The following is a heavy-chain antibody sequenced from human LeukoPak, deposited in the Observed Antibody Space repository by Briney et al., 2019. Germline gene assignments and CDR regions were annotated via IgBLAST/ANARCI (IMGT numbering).Heavy chain of an antibody. V-gene: IGHV3-53*01. Sequence: QPEGSLRLSCAASGFTVSSNYMSWVRQAPGKGLEWVSVIYSGGSTYYADSVKGRFTISRDNSKNTLYLQMNSLRAEDTAVYYCARVFDSSGWRYVRGYYFDYWGQGTLVTVSS. CDR2: IYSGGST. CDR3: ARVFDSSGWRYVRGYYFDY. D-gene: IGHD6-19*01. J-gene: IGHJ4*02. CDR1: GFTVSSNY.